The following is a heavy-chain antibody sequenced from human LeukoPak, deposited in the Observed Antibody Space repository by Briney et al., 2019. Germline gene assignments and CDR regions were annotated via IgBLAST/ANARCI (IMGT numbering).Heavy chain of an antibody. V-gene: IGHV4-59*11. CDR2: IYYSGST. CDR1: GGSISSHY. D-gene: IGHD6-19*01. J-gene: IGHJ4*02. CDR3: ARVGGYSSGWDFDY. Sequence: SETLSLTCTVSGGSISSHYWSWIRQPPGKGLEWIGYIYYSGSTNYNPSLKSRVTISVDTSKNQFSLKLSSVTAADTAVYYCARVGGYSSGWDFDYWGQGTPVTVSS.